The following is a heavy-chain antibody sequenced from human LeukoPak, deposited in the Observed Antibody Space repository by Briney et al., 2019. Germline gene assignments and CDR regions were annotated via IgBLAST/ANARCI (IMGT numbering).Heavy chain of an antibody. J-gene: IGHJ6*02. D-gene: IGHD2-2*01. CDR1: GGSFSGYY. V-gene: IGHV4-34*01. CDR2: INHSGST. Sequence: SETLSLTCAVYGGSFSGYYWSWIRQPPGKGLEWIGEINHSGSTNYNPSLKSRVTISVDTSKNQFSLKLSSLTAADTAVYYCARVRSRYCSSTSCTQAHMYVSGQGTTVTVSS. CDR3: ARVRSRYCSSTSCTQAHMYV.